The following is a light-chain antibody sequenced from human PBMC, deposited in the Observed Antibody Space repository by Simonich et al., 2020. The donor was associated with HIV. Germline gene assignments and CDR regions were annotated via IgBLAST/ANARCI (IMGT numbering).Light chain of an antibody. CDR2: DAS. CDR1: QSVSSY. J-gene: IGKJ1*01. Sequence: EIVLTHSPATLSLSPGERGTLSCRASQSVSSYLAWYQQKPGQAPRLLIYDASNRATGIPARFSGSGSGTDFTLTISSLEAEDFAVYYCQHRSNWPPTFGQGTKVDIK. V-gene: IGKV3-11*01. CDR3: QHRSNWPPT.